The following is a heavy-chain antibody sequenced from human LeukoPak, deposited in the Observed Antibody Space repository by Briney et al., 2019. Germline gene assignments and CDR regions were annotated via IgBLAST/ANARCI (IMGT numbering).Heavy chain of an antibody. Sequence: SETLSLTCTVSGDSISGDFYYWGWLRQPPGKGLEWIGSIYYSGSTYYNPSLKSRATLSFHTSKNQFSLKLSSVTAAETAVYYCARPAGSSKWFPTWFDRWGQGTLVTVSS. J-gene: IGHJ5*02. CDR3: ARPAGSSKWFPTWFDR. D-gene: IGHD3-22*01. V-gene: IGHV4-39*01. CDR2: IYYSGST. CDR1: GDSISGDFYY.